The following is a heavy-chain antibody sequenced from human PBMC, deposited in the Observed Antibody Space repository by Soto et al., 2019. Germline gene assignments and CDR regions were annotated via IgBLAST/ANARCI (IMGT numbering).Heavy chain of an antibody. CDR3: AREEYCSGGSCYSVDY. V-gene: IGHV1-3*01. CDR1: GYTFTSYA. J-gene: IGHJ4*02. Sequence: ASVKVSCKASGYTFTSYAMHWVRQAPGQRLEWMGWINAGNGNTKYSQKFQGRVTITRDTSASTAYMELSSLRSEDTAVYYCAREEYCSGGSCYSVDYWGQGTLVTVPQ. D-gene: IGHD2-15*01. CDR2: INAGNGNT.